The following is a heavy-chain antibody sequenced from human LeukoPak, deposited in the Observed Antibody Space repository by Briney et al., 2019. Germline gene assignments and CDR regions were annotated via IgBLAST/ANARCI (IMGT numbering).Heavy chain of an antibody. D-gene: IGHD1-26*01. CDR3: ARGMEPYYYMDV. CDR2: INPNSGGT. J-gene: IGHJ6*03. Sequence: ASVKVSCKASGYTFNGYYMHWVRQAPGQGLEWMGWINPNSGGTNYAQKFQGRVTMTRDTSISTAYMELSRLRSDDTAVYYCARGMEPYYYMDVWGKGATVTVSS. CDR1: GYTFNGYY. V-gene: IGHV1-2*02.